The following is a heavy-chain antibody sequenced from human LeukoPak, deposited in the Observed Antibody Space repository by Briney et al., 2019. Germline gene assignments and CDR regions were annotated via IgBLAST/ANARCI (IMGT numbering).Heavy chain of an antibody. Sequence: SETLSLTCTVSGGSISGYYWSWIRRPAGKGLEWIGRINTSRSTNYNPSLKSRVTMSVDTSKNQFALKLTSVTAADTAVYYCARERDTVNWFDPWGQGTLVTVSS. D-gene: IGHD4-17*01. J-gene: IGHJ5*02. CDR2: INTSRST. V-gene: IGHV4-4*07. CDR1: GGSISGYY. CDR3: ARERDTVNWFDP.